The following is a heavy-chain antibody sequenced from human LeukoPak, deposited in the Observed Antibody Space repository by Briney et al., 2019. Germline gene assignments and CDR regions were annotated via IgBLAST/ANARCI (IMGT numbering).Heavy chain of an antibody. Sequence: VASVTVSCKASGYTFSSYDINWVRQATGQGLEWMGWMNPNSGNTGYAQKFQGRVTMTRNTSISTAYMELSSLRSEDTAVYYCARRECSTDCYNWYDPWGQGTLVTVSS. J-gene: IGHJ5*02. V-gene: IGHV1-8*01. D-gene: IGHD2-2*01. CDR1: GYTFSSYD. CDR2: MNPNSGNT. CDR3: ARRECSTDCYNWYDP.